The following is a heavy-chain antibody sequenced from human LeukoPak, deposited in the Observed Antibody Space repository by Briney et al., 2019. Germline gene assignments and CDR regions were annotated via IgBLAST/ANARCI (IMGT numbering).Heavy chain of an antibody. V-gene: IGHV4-59*08. CDR3: ARHEGSSGWYYFDY. D-gene: IGHD6-19*01. CDR1: GGSISSYY. Sequence: SETLSLTCTVSGGSISSYYWSWIRQPPGKRLEWIGYIYYSGSTNYNPSLKSRVTISVDTSKNQFSLKLSSVTAADTAVYYCARHEGSSGWYYFDYWGQGTLVTVSS. CDR2: IYYSGST. J-gene: IGHJ4*02.